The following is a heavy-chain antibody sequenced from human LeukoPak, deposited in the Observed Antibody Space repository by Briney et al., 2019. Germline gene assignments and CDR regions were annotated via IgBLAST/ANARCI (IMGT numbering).Heavy chain of an antibody. CDR2: INHSGST. CDR1: GGSFSGYY. J-gene: IGHJ4*02. Sequence: SETLSLTCAVYGGSFSGYYWSWIRQPPGKGLEWIGEINHSGSTNYNPSLKSRVTISVDTSKNQFSLKLSSVTAADTAVYYCARDEVWFGDHWGQGTLVTVSS. D-gene: IGHD3-10*01. CDR3: ARDEVWFGDH. V-gene: IGHV4-34*01.